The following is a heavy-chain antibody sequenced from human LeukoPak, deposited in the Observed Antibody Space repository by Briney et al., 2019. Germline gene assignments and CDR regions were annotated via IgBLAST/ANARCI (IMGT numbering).Heavy chain of an antibody. CDR1: GGSISSYY. V-gene: IGHV4-59*12. CDR2: IYYSGST. D-gene: IGHD6-19*01. Sequence: SETLSLTCTVSGGSISSYYWSWIRQPPGKGLEWIGYIYYSGSTNYNPSLKSRVTISVDTSKNQFSLKLSSVTAADTAVYYCARDRSSGWYRYYFDYWGQGTLVTVSS. CDR3: ARDRSSGWYRYYFDY. J-gene: IGHJ4*02.